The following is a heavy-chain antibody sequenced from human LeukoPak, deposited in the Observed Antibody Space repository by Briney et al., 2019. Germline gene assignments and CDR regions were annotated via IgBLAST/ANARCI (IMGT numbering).Heavy chain of an antibody. D-gene: IGHD3-10*01. CDR1: GFTFSSYG. J-gene: IGHJ4*02. CDR2: ISYDGSNK. CDR3: AKGPYYYGSGSEIDY. V-gene: IGHV3-30*18. Sequence: GRSLRLSCAASGFTFSSYGMHWVRQAPGKGLEWVAVISYDGSNKYYADSVKGRFTISRDNSKNTLYLQMNSLRAEDTAVYYCAKGPYYYGSGSEIDYWGQGTPVTVSS.